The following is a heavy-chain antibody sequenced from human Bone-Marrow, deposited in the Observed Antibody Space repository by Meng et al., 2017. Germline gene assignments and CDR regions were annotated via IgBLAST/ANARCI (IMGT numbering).Heavy chain of an antibody. Sequence: GESLKISCAASGFTFSDYYMSWIRQAPGKGLEWVSYISSSGSTIYYADSVKGRFTISRDNAKNSLYLQMNSLRAEDTAVYYCAKDLFAEPIRGVIINPVDYWGQGTLVTVSS. CDR2: ISSSGSTI. CDR3: AKDLFAEPIRGVIINPVDY. J-gene: IGHJ4*02. D-gene: IGHD3-10*01. V-gene: IGHV3-11*01. CDR1: GFTFSDYY.